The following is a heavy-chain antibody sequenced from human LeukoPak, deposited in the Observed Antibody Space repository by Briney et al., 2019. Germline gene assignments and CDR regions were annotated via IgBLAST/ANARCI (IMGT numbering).Heavy chain of an antibody. J-gene: IGHJ6*02. CDR2: IKQDGSEK. D-gene: IGHD3-22*01. Sequence: GGSLRLSCAASGFTFSSYWMSWVRQAPGKGLEWVANIKQDGSEKYYVDSVKGRFTISRDNAKNSLYLQMNSLRAEDTAVYYCARDGEYDSSGYYHYYYGMDVWGQGTTVTVSS. CDR1: GFTFSSYW. V-gene: IGHV3-7*01. CDR3: ARDGEYDSSGYYHYYYGMDV.